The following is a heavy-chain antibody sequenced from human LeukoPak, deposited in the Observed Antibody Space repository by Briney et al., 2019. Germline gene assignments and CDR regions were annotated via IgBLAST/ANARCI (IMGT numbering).Heavy chain of an antibody. D-gene: IGHD2-21*01. Sequence: PGGSLRLSCAASEFTFSSYGMHWVRQAPGKGLEWVAFIWYDGSNKYYADSVKGRFTISRDNSKDMVYLQMNSLRAEDTAVYYCAKHWEAYCGGDCYSAFDCWGXGTLVTVSS. V-gene: IGHV3-30*02. CDR1: EFTFSSYG. J-gene: IGHJ4*01. CDR3: AKHWEAYCGGDCYSAFDC. CDR2: IWYDGSNK.